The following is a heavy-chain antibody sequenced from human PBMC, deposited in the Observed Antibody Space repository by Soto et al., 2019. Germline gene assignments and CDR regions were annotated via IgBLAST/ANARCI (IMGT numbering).Heavy chain of an antibody. Sequence: EVQLVESGGDLVQPGGSLRLSCAASGFTVNTAYLSWVRQVPGKGLQWVSIIYNDRTTHYADYVKGRFTIYRDTSKNTLYLQMNTLSADDTAVYYCARAATLTTIYDSWGQGTLVTVSS. CDR3: ARAATLTTIYDS. D-gene: IGHD4-17*01. CDR1: GFTVNTAY. V-gene: IGHV3-66*01. J-gene: IGHJ4*02. CDR2: IYNDRTT.